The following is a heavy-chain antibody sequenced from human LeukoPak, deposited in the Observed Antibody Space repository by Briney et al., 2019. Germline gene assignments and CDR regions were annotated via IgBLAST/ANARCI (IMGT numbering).Heavy chain of an antibody. D-gene: IGHD3-22*01. Sequence: GGSLRLSCAASGFTVSSNYMSWVRQAPGKGLEWVSVIYSGAGTYYADSVKGRFIISRDISKNTLYLQMNSLRAEDSALYYCARGGRGSAAVVAPRSFDIWGQGTMVTVSS. V-gene: IGHV3-53*01. CDR3: ARGGRGSAAVVAPRSFDI. CDR1: GFTVSSNY. J-gene: IGHJ3*02. CDR2: IYSGAGT.